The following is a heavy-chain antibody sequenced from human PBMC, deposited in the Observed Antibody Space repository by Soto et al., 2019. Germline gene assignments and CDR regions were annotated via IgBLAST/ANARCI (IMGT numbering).Heavy chain of an antibody. CDR1: GFTFSSYG. CDR2: ISSDGSNK. D-gene: IGHD3-10*01. Sequence: PGGSLRLSCAASGFTFSSYGMHWVRQAPGKGLEWVALISSDGSNKYYADSVKGRFTISSDNSKNTLYLQMNTLRAEDTAVYYCAKVRADYYYGSGPFDYWGQGTLVTVSS. CDR3: AKVRADYYYGSGPFDY. V-gene: IGHV3-30*18. J-gene: IGHJ4*02.